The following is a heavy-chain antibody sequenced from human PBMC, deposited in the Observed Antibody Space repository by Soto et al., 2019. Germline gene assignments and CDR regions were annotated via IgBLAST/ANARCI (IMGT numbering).Heavy chain of an antibody. J-gene: IGHJ5*02. Sequence: SETLSLTCAVSGGSISSGGYSWSWIRQPPGKGLEWIGYIYHSESTYYNASLKSRVTISVDTSKNQFSLKLSSVTAADTAVYYCVRQSSNTWYGWFDPWGQGTLVTVSS. CDR1: GGSISSGGYS. CDR3: VRQSSNTWYGWFDP. CDR2: IYHSEST. D-gene: IGHD6-13*01. V-gene: IGHV4-30-2*03.